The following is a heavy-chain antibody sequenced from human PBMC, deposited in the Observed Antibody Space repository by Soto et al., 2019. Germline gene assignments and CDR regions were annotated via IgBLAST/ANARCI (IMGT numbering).Heavy chain of an antibody. CDR2: INHSGST. V-gene: IGHV4-34*01. Sequence: PSETLSLTCAVYGGSFSGYYWSWIRQPPGKGLEWIGEINHSGSTNYNPSLKSRVTISVDTSKNQFSLKLSSVAAADTAVYYCARFLSGPPPGWFDPWGQGTLVTVSS. J-gene: IGHJ5*02. D-gene: IGHD3-3*02. CDR1: GGSFSGYY. CDR3: ARFLSGPPPGWFDP.